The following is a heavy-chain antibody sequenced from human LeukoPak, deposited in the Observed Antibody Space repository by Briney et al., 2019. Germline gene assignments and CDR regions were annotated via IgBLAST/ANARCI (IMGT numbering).Heavy chain of an antibody. CDR2: ISAYNGNT. J-gene: IGHJ6*03. D-gene: IGHD2-2*01. CDR1: GYTFTSYG. V-gene: IGHV1-18*01. Sequence: ASVKVSCKASGYTFTSYGISWVRQAPGQGLEWMGWISAYNGNTNYAQKLQGRVTMTTDTSTSTAYMELRSLRSDDTAVYYRARASGDIVVVPAAKHYYYYYYMDVWGEGTTVTVSS. CDR3: ARASGDIVVVPAAKHYYYYYYMDV.